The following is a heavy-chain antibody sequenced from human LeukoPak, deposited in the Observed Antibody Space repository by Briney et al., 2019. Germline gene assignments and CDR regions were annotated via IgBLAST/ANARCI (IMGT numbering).Heavy chain of an antibody. Sequence: SDTLGLICTVSGDANSTYYGRWVRHPPGKGLVWIGYIYNSESSNYNPSLNSRVAISVDTSKNQFSLKLSSVTAADTAVYYCARENSNSWYLDYWGQGTLVTVSS. J-gene: IGHJ4*02. CDR1: GDANSTYY. V-gene: IGHV4-59*01. CDR2: IYNSESS. CDR3: ARENSNSWYLDY. D-gene: IGHD6-13*01.